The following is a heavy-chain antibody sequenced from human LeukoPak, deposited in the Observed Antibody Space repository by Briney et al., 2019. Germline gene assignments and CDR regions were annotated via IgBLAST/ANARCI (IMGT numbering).Heavy chain of an antibody. D-gene: IGHD2-15*01. Sequence: GGSLRLSCVASGFTFSGFYIHWVRQAPGKGLVWVSHINWDGSVTTYADSVRGRFTISRDNAKNTLYLQMDSLRAEDTAVYYSSRGGYSHAFDIWGQGTVVTVSS. CDR1: GFTFSGFY. V-gene: IGHV3-74*01. J-gene: IGHJ3*02. CDR2: INWDGSVT. CDR3: SRGGYSHAFDI.